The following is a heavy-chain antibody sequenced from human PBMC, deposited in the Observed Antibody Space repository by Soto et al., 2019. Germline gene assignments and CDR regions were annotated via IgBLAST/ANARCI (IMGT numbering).Heavy chain of an antibody. CDR2: IYTSGAT. Sequence: QVQLQESGPGLVKPSETLSLNCTVSSGSMYGFYWSWFRQSAGKGLEWIGRIYTSGATSYHPSLSSRVSMSVSDSKTQFYLRLTSVTAADTAVYYCARANRPFRGDGAFDSWGQGTLVTVSS. D-gene: IGHD3-10*01. CDR3: ARANRPFRGDGAFDS. V-gene: IGHV4-4*07. J-gene: IGHJ4*02. CDR1: SGSMYGFY.